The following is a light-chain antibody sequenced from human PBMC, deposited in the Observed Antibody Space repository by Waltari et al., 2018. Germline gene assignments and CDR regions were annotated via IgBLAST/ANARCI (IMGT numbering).Light chain of an antibody. V-gene: IGLV2-14*01. J-gene: IGLJ3*02. CDR3: SSYTGSSTWV. CDR1: ASYIGMYKH. CDR2: DVS. Sequence: QSALLQPASASGSPGQSLTIACPGTASYIGMYKHVSWFQQHVGKAPKLLIYDVSKRPPGVSNRFSASKSGNTAALTISGLQAEDEADYHCSSYTGSSTWVFGGGTQLTVL.